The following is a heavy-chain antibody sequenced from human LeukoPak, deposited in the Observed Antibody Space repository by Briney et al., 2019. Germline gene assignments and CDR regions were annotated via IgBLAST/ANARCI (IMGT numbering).Heavy chain of an antibody. CDR1: GCSFINSG. J-gene: IGHJ6*03. CDR3: ANEQQLVPYYYYYYYMDV. D-gene: IGHD6-13*01. CDR2: ISGTVRGERT. V-gene: IGHV3-23*01. Sequence: PGGSLRLSCATSGCSFINSGMTWVRQAPGKGLEWVSDISGTVRGERTYYADSVKGRFTISRDNSKNTLYLQMNSLRAEDTAVYYCANEQQLVPYYYYYYYMDVWGKGTTVTVSS.